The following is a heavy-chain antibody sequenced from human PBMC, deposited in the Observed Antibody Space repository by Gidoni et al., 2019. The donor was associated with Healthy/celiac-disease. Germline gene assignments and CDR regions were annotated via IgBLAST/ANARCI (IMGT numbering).Heavy chain of an antibody. Sequence: EVQLLASGGGLVQPGGSLRLACAASGFTFSCYAMSWVRQAPGKGLEWVSAISGSGGSTYYADSVKGRFTIYRDKSKNTLYLQMNSLRAEDTAVYYCAKSIWRIAAAVPDYWGQGTLVTVSS. V-gene: IGHV3-23*01. CDR3: AKSIWRIAAAVPDY. D-gene: IGHD6-13*01. CDR2: ISGSGGST. J-gene: IGHJ4*02. CDR1: GFTFSCYA.